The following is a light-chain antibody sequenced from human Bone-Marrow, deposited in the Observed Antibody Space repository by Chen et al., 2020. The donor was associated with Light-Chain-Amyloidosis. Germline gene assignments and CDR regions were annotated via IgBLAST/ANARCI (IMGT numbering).Light chain of an antibody. CDR3: QQYGTSPLA. V-gene: IGKV3-20*01. J-gene: IGKJ4*01. Sequence: EIVLTQSPGTLSLSPGEGANLSCRASQTISSNYLTWYQQKFGQAPRLLIYGSSSRATGIPDRFNGSGSGTDFTRTINRLEPEDFAMYYCQQYGTSPLAFGGGTKVEI. CDR2: GSS. CDR1: QTISSNY.